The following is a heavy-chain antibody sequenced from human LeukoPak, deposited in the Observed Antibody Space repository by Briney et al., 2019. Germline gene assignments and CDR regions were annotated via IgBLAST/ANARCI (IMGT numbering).Heavy chain of an antibody. CDR2: IYSGGST. J-gene: IGHJ6*02. D-gene: IGHD3-10*01. CDR1: GFTVSSNY. V-gene: IGHV3-66*01. CDR3: ARDYGSGSYYRPLDYYYYYGMDV. Sequence: GGSLRLSCAASGFTVSSNYMSWVRQAPGKGLEWVSVIYSGGSTYYADSVKGRFTISRDNSKNTLYLQMNSLRAEDTAVYYCARDYGSGSYYRPLDYYYYYGMDVWGQGTTVTVSS.